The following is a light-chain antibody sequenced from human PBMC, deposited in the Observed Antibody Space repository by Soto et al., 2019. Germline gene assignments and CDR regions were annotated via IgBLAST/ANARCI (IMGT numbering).Light chain of an antibody. CDR2: GAS. Sequence: EIVLTQSPDTLSLSPGERATLSCRASQSIGSSYLAWYQQTPGQPPRLLIYGASYRATGIPDRFSGSGSGTDFTLTISRLEPEDGAVDYCQHYGSSPPYTFGQGTKLEIK. CDR1: QSIGSSY. J-gene: IGKJ2*01. CDR3: QHYGSSPPYT. V-gene: IGKV3-20*01.